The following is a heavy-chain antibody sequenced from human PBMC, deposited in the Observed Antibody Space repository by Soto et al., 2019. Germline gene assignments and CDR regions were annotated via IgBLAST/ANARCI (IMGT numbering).Heavy chain of an antibody. J-gene: IGHJ4*02. CDR2: IYYSGST. CDR3: ARGGGGQQLDPFFDY. CDR1: GGSISSYY. V-gene: IGHV4-59*01. Sequence: KTSETLSLTCTVSGGSISSYYWSWIRQPPGKGLEWIGYIYYSGSTNYNPSLKSRVTISVDTSKNQFSLKLSSVTAADTAVYYCARGGGGQQLDPFFDYWGQGTLVTVSS. D-gene: IGHD6-13*01.